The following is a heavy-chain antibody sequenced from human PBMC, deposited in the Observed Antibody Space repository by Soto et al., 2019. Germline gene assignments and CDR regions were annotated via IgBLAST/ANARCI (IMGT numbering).Heavy chain of an antibody. CDR2: ISGNGAGT. CDR3: AATRNNDHFDY. D-gene: IGHD2-8*01. CDR1: GFTFSSYA. J-gene: IGHJ4*02. V-gene: IGHV3-23*01. Sequence: EVQLLESGGGLVQPGGSLRLSCAASGFTFSSYALSWVRQAPGKGLDWVSDISGNGAGTYFADSVKGRFTISRDNSKSRLYLQMNSLRAEDTAVYYCAATRNNDHFDYWGQGTLVTVSS.